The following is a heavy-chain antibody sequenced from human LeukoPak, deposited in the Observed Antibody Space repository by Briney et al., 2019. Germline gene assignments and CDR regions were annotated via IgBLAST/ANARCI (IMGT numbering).Heavy chain of an antibody. D-gene: IGHD3-3*01. Sequence: GGSLRLSCAASGFTFSSYGMHWVRQAPGKGLEWVAVISYDGSNKYYADSVKGRFTISRDNSKNTLYLQMNSLRAEDTAVYYCAKEDLTYYDFWSGYPVDYWGQGTLVTVSS. J-gene: IGHJ4*02. CDR3: AKEDLTYYDFWSGYPVDY. V-gene: IGHV3-30*18. CDR2: ISYDGSNK. CDR1: GFTFSSYG.